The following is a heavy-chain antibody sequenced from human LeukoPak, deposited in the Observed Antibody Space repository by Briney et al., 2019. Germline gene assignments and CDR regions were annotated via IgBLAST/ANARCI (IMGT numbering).Heavy chain of an antibody. D-gene: IGHD3-22*01. Sequence: TGGSLRLSCAASGFTFSNAWMNWVRQAPGKGLEWGGRIKSKTDGGATDYAAPVKGRFTISRDDSKNTLYLQMNSLKTEDTAVYYCSTTYYYDSSEGYWGQGTLVTVSS. CDR3: STTYYYDSSEGY. J-gene: IGHJ4*02. V-gene: IGHV3-15*07. CDR1: GFTFSNAW. CDR2: IKSKTDGGAT.